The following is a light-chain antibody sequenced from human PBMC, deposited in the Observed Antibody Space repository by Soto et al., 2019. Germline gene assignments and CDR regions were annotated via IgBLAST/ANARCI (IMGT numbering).Light chain of an antibody. CDR2: GQX. V-gene: IGKV3-20*01. CDR1: QRVSSGY. CDR3: QQYGRSPQLT. Sequence: EVSQSPCAVSLSQGESVTLSCRASQRVSSGYLAWYPQNPGQAPRILXXGQXSRATAIPERFSGSGSGKDFTLIISRLEPEDFVAYYCQQYGRSPQLTFGGGTKVDIK. J-gene: IGKJ4*02.